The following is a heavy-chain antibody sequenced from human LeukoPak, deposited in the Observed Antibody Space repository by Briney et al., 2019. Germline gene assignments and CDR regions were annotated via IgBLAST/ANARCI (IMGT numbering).Heavy chain of an antibody. J-gene: IGHJ4*02. CDR3: ATGYCSSTNCRIDY. D-gene: IGHD2-2*03. V-gene: IGHV1-18*01. CDR2: IRVYNGDT. Sequence: ASVKVSCKASGYTFTSYGISWVRQAPGQGLEWMGWIRVYNGDTNYAQKLQGRGTMTTDTSTSTAYMELRSLRSDDPAVYYCATGYCSSTNCRIDYWGQGTLVSVSS. CDR1: GYTFTSYG.